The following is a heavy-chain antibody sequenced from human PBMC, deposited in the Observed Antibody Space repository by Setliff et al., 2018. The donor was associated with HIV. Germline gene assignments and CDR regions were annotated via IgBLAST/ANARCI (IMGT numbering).Heavy chain of an antibody. Sequence: SETLSLTCAVYGRSFSGYYWNWIRQSPGKGLEWIGEINHSGGTNYNPSLKSRVTMSIETSKNQFSLNVSSVTAADTAVYYCARGWGHDGFDFWGQGTMVTVSS. CDR2: INHSGGT. CDR3: ARGWGHDGFDF. J-gene: IGHJ3*01. D-gene: IGHD7-27*01. V-gene: IGHV4-34*01. CDR1: GRSFSGYY.